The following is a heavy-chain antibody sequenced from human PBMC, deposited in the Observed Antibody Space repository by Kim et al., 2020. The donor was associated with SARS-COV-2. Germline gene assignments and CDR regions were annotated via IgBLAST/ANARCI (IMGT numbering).Heavy chain of an antibody. CDR2: ISYDGSNK. D-gene: IGHD4-17*01. J-gene: IGHJ4*02. Sequence: GGSLRLSCAASGFTFSSYAMHWVRQAPGKGLEWVAVISYDGSNKYYADSVKGRFTISRDNSKNTLYLQMNSLRAEDTAVYYCARDGYGGKSGDYWGQGTLVTVSS. CDR1: GFTFSSYA. CDR3: ARDGYGGKSGDY. V-gene: IGHV3-30*04.